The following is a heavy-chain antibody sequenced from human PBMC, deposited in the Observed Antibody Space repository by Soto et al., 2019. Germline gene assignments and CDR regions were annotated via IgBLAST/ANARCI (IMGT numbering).Heavy chain of an antibody. CDR1: GGSISSYY. V-gene: IGHV4-59*01. Sequence: QVQLQESGPGLVKPSETLSLTCTVSGGSISSYYWSWIRQPPGKGLEWIGYIYCSGSTNYNPSLKSRVTITEDKSKNQFSLKLSYVTAADTDVYDCARGGSWYPGKDADAFDIWRQGTMVTVSS. D-gene: IGHD6-13*01. CDR2: IYCSGST. J-gene: IGHJ3*02. CDR3: ARGGSWYPGKDADAFDI.